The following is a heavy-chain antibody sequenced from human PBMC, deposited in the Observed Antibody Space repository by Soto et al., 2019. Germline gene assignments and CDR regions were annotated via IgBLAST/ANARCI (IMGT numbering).Heavy chain of an antibody. CDR1: GGPITSGACY. CDR3: DRATYGDLHY. Sequence: QVQLQESGPELLKSSQTLSLTCSVSGGPITSGACYWTWIRQPPGKGLEFLGSVYSTGTTYYGPSLQSRVMLSQDTSKIDFSMTLSSLTAADTAVYYWDRATYGDLHYWGQGTLVTVSS. J-gene: IGHJ4*02. D-gene: IGHD4-17*01. CDR2: VYSTGTT. V-gene: IGHV4-30-4*01.